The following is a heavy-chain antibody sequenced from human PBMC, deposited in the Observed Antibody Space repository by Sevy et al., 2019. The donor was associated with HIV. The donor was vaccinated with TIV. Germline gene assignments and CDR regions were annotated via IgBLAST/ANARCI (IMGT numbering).Heavy chain of an antibody. CDR3: ARDGIQLWLGSSDY. CDR2: ISAYNGNT. Sequence: ASVKVSCKASGYTFTSYGISWVRQAPGQGLEWMGWISAYNGNTNYTQKLQGRVTMTTDTSTSTAYMELRSLRSDDTAVYYCARDGIQLWLGSSDYWGQGPLVTVSS. CDR1: GYTFTSYG. D-gene: IGHD5-18*01. V-gene: IGHV1-18*01. J-gene: IGHJ4*02.